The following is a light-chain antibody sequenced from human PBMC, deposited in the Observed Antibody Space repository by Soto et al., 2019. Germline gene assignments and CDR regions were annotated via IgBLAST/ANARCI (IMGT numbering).Light chain of an antibody. Sequence: QSVLTQPPSVSGAPGQRVTISCTGSSSNIGAGYDVHWYQQLRGTAPKLLIYGNSNRPSGVPDRFSGSKSGTSASLAITGLQAEDEADYYCQSYDSSVRVFGGGTKLTVL. V-gene: IGLV1-40*01. CDR2: GNS. CDR3: QSYDSSVRV. CDR1: SSNIGAGYD. J-gene: IGLJ2*01.